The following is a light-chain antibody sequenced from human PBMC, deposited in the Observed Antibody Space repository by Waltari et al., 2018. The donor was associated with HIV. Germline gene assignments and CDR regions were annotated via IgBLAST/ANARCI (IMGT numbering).Light chain of an antibody. CDR1: QSLLLRSDNKNY. CDR2: WAS. J-gene: IGKJ1*01. Sequence: DIVMTQSPDSLAVSLGERATINCKSSQSLLLRSDNKNYLTWYQQKPGQPPKLLIYWASTRESGVPDRFSGSGSGTDFTLTISSLQAEDVAVYYCQQYYSSPTFGQGTKVEIK. CDR3: QQYYSSPT. V-gene: IGKV4-1*01.